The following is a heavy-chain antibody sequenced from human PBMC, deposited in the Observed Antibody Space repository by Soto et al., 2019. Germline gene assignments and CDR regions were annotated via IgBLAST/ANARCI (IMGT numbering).Heavy chain of an antibody. CDR3: ARDMDGSGNYYTDY. CDR1: GYPFSSIG. Sequence: QVQLVQSGAEVKKPVASVKVSCKASGYPFSSIGISWVRQAPGQGLEWMGWISPYNRNTYYAQRLQGRVTMTTDTSTSTSYMELRSLRSDATAVYFCARDMDGSGNYYTDYWGQGTLVTVSS. J-gene: IGHJ4*02. D-gene: IGHD3-10*01. CDR2: ISPYNRNT. V-gene: IGHV1-18*01.